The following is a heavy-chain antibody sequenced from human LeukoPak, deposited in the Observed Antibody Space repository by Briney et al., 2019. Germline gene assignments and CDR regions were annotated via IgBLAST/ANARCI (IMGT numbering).Heavy chain of an antibody. CDR2: ISSSSSTI. Sequence: GGSLRLSCAASGFTFSSYSMNWVRQAPGKGLEWVSYISSSSSTIYYADSVKGRFTISRDNAKNSLYLQMNSLRAEDTAVYYCARDRSSSWYSEYFQHWGQGTLVTVSS. V-gene: IGHV3-48*01. CDR1: GFTFSSYS. J-gene: IGHJ1*01. D-gene: IGHD6-13*01. CDR3: ARDRSSSWYSEYFQH.